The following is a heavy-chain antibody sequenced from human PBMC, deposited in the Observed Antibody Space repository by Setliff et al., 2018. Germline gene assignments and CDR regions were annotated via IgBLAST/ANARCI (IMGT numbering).Heavy chain of an antibody. CDR2: IYYSGST. J-gene: IGHJ4*02. CDR1: GGSISSYY. CDR3: SRLNNFWSGYYFDY. D-gene: IGHD3-3*01. V-gene: IGHV4-59*08. Sequence: SETLSLTCTVSGGSISSYYWGWIRQPPGKGLEWIGYIYYSGSTNYNPALKSRVTISIDTSKNQFSLKLSSLTAADTAVYYCSRLNNFWSGYYFDYWGQGTLVTVSS.